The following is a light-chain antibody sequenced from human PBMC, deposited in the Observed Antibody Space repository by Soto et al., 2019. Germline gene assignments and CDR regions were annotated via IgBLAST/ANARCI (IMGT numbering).Light chain of an antibody. CDR1: SSDVGGYNY. CDR2: EVS. Sequence: QSALTQPPSASGSPGQSVTISCIGTSSDVGGYNYVSWYQQLPGKAPTLMIYEVSKRPSGVPDRFSGSKSGNTASLTVSGLHAEDEAEYYCSSYAGTLGVFSGGTKLTVL. J-gene: IGLJ2*01. CDR3: SSYAGTLGV. V-gene: IGLV2-8*01.